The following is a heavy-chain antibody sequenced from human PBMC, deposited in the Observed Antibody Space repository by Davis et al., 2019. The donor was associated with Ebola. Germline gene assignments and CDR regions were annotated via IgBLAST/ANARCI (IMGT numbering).Heavy chain of an antibody. Sequence: GSLRLSCTVSGGSISSYYWSWIRQPPGKGLEWIGYIYYSGSTNYNPSLKSRVTISVDTSKNQFSLKLSSVTAADTAVYYCARSYGDYGGYFDYWGRGTVVTVSS. V-gene: IGHV4-59*08. CDR2: IYYSGST. D-gene: IGHD4-17*01. CDR3: ARSYGDYGGYFDY. J-gene: IGHJ4*02. CDR1: GGSISSYY.